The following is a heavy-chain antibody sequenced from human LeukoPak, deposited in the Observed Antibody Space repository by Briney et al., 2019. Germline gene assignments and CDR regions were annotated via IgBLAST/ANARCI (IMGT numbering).Heavy chain of an antibody. Sequence: SETLSLTCAVSGGSISSGGYSWSWIRQPPGKGLEWIGYIYHSGSTYYNPSLKSRVTISVDRSKNQFSLKLSSVTAADTAVYYCAREAGYDFWSGYWDYWGQGTLVTVSS. V-gene: IGHV4-30-2*01. CDR2: IYHSGST. CDR3: AREAGYDFWSGYWDY. J-gene: IGHJ4*02. D-gene: IGHD3-3*01. CDR1: GGSISSGGYS.